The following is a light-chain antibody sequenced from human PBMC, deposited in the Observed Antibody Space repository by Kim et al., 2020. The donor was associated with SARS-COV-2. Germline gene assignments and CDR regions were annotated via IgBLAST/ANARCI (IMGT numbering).Light chain of an antibody. CDR2: RDR. Sequence: SYELTQPLSVSVALGQTARMTREGNNIGGKNVHWYQQKPGQAPILIIYRDRNRRSGIPERFSGSSSGDTATLTISRAQAGDEADYYCQVWDSGTVIFGGGTQLTVL. J-gene: IGLJ2*01. CDR3: QVWDSGTVI. CDR1: NIGGKN. V-gene: IGLV3-9*01.